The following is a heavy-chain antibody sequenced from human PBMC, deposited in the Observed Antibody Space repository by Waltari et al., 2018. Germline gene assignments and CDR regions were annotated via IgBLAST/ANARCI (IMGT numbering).Heavy chain of an antibody. J-gene: IGHJ4*02. CDR1: GFTFSSNW. CDR2: INQDGSKK. Sequence: EVQLVESGGGLVQPGGSLRLSCAASGFTFSSNWMTWVRQAPGKGLEEVANINQDGSKKDYVDSVKGRFTISRDNAKNSLYLQMNSLRAEYTAVYYCAGDKYWGQGTLVTVSS. V-gene: IGHV3-7*01. CDR3: AGDKY.